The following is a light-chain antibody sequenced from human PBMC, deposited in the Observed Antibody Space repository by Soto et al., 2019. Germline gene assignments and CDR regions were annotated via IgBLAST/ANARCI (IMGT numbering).Light chain of an antibody. Sequence: QSVLTQPASASGTPGQRVTLSSSGSSSNIGSNTVNWYQQLPGTAPKLLIHSNNQRPSGVPDRFSGSKSGTSASLAISGLQSEVEADYNCAAWDDSLNGPIFGGGTKITVL. J-gene: IGLJ2*01. CDR1: SSNIGSNT. CDR3: AAWDDSLNGPI. V-gene: IGLV1-44*01. CDR2: SNN.